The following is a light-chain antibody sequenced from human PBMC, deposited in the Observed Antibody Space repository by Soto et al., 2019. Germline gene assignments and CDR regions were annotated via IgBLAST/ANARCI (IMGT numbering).Light chain of an antibody. CDR2: YTS. CDR1: QDISHY. CDR3: QQFYNLPWT. Sequence: DIQMTQSASSLSASVGDRVTITCQASQDISHYLNWYQQKPGKAPKLLIYYTSNLERGVPSKFSGSGSGKEFILTIDSLQPEDIATYYCQQFYNLPWTFGQGTKVEIE. V-gene: IGKV1-33*01. J-gene: IGKJ1*01.